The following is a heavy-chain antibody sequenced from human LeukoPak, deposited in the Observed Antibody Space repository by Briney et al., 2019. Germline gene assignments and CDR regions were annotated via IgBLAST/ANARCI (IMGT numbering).Heavy chain of an antibody. CDR2: IYYSGST. V-gene: IGHV4-59*08. D-gene: IGHD2-2*03. CDR3: ARHRGYCSSTSCSYNWFDP. J-gene: IGHJ5*02. Sequence: SETLSLTCTVSGGSISSYYWTWIRQPPGKGLEWIGYIYYSGSTKYNPSLKSRVTMSVDTSKNRFSLKLSSVTVADTAVYYCARHRGYCSSTSCSYNWFDPWGQGTLVTVSS. CDR1: GGSISSYY.